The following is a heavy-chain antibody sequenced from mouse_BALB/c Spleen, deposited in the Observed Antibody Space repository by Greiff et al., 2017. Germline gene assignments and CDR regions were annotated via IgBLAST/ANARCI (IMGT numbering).Heavy chain of an antibody. CDR2: INPSNGGT. Sequence: VQLVESGAELVKPGASVKLSCKASGYTFTSYYMYWVKQRPGQGLEWIGEINPSNGGTNFNEKFKSKATLTVDKSSSTAYMQLSSLTSEDSAVYYCTRSFYYGSSYWFAYWGQGTLVTVSA. J-gene: IGHJ3*01. CDR3: TRSFYYGSSYWFAY. D-gene: IGHD1-1*01. CDR1: GYTFTSYY. V-gene: IGHV1S81*02.